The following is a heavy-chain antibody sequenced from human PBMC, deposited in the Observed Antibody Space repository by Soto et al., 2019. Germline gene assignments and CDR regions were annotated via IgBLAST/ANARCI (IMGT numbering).Heavy chain of an antibody. V-gene: IGHV3-21*01. CDR3: ARAAFDCSGSSCYSGYYYYGMDV. CDR2: ISSSSSYI. D-gene: IGHD2-15*01. Sequence: GGSLRLSCAASGFTFSSYSMNWVRQAPGKGLEWVSSISSSSSYIYYADSVKGRFTISRDNAKNSLYLQMNSLRAEDTAVYYCARAAFDCSGSSCYSGYYYYGMDVWGQGTTVTVSS. J-gene: IGHJ6*02. CDR1: GFTFSSYS.